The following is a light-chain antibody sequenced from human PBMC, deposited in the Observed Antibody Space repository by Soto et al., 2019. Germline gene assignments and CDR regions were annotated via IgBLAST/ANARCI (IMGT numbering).Light chain of an antibody. CDR3: QQYDNLPLT. V-gene: IGKV1-33*01. CDR2: DAC. CDR1: QDIANY. J-gene: IGKJ4*01. Sequence: DIQMTQSPSSLSASVGDRVTITCQASQDIANYLNWYQQKAGRAPKFLIYDACNLGTGVPSRCSGSGSGTDFTLTISSLQPEDIATYYCQQYDNLPLTFGGGTKVDIK.